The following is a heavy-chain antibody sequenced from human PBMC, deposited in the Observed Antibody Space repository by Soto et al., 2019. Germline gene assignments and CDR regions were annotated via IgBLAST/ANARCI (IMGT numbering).Heavy chain of an antibody. Sequence: EVQLVESGGGLVQPGGSLRLSCAASGFTLSSYDIHWVRQATGEGLAWVSGIGSGGDTHYADSVKGRFIISREDGKNSLYLQMNNLRVGYTAVYYCTRKTPPTGMEIWGQGATLTVSS. J-gene: IGHJ6*02. D-gene: IGHD3-9*01. CDR3: TRKTPPTGMEI. CDR2: IGSGGDT. CDR1: GFTLSSYD. V-gene: IGHV3-13*01.